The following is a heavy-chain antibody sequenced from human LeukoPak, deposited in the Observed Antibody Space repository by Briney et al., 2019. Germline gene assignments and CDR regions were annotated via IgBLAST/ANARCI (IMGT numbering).Heavy chain of an antibody. CDR3: ATSTMIVVVIPWYYGMDV. V-gene: IGHV1-24*01. CDR2: FDPEDGET. D-gene: IGHD3-22*01. Sequence: GASVKVSCKVSGYTLTELSMHWVRQAPGKGLEWMGGFDPEDGETIYAQKFQGRVTMTEDTSTDTAYMELSSLRSEDTAVYYCATSTMIVVVIPWYYGMDVWGRGTTVTVSS. J-gene: IGHJ6*02. CDR1: GYTLTELS.